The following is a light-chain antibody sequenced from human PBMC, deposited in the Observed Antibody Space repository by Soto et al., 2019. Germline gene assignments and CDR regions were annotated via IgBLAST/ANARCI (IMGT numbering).Light chain of an antibody. Sequence: EIVLTQSPGTLSLSPGERATLSCRASQSVTGSYLAWYQQKPGQAPRLLIYGASRRATGIPDRFSGSGSGTDFTLTIGRLDPEDFAVYYCQQYGSSPRTFGQGTKVEIQ. CDR3: QQYGSSPRT. CDR1: QSVTGSY. J-gene: IGKJ1*01. CDR2: GAS. V-gene: IGKV3-20*01.